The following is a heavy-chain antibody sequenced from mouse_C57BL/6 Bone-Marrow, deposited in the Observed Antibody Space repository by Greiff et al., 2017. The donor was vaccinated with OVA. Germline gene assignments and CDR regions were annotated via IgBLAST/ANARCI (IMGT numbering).Heavy chain of an antibody. CDR1: GFTFSSYG. J-gene: IGHJ4*01. CDR3: ARQGYDGRRYAMDD. D-gene: IGHD1-1*01. Sequence: EVKLVESGGDLVKPGGSLKLSCAASGFTFSSYGMSWVRQTPDKRLEWVATISTGGSYTYYPDSLKGRFTISRDNAKNTLYLQMISLKSEDTAMYYCARQGYDGRRYAMDDWGQGTSVTVSS. CDR2: ISTGGSYT. V-gene: IGHV5-6*01.